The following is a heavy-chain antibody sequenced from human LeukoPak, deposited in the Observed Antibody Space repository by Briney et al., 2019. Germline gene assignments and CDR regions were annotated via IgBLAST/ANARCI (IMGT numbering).Heavy chain of an antibody. Sequence: ASVKVSCKASGYTFTSYYMHWVRQAPGQGLEWMGIINPSGGSTSYAQKFQGRVTMTRDMSTSTVYMELSSLRSEDTAVYYCARNLEYSSSWPLYYYYYYMDVWGQGTLVTVSS. D-gene: IGHD6-6*01. V-gene: IGHV1-46*01. CDR1: GYTFTSYY. J-gene: IGHJ6*03. CDR2: INPSGGST. CDR3: ARNLEYSSSWPLYYYYYYMDV.